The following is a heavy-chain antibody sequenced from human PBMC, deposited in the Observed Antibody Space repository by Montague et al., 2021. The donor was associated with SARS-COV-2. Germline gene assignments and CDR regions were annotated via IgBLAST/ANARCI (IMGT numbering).Heavy chain of an antibody. D-gene: IGHD6-6*01. Sequence: SETLSLTCAVSGGSITGFSWSWVRQPAGKGLEWIGRVTTSGTTNXSPSLRSRVTMSVDTSKNQFSLNLNSVTAADTAIYYCARTTTRPLSVDSWGQGTLVTVSS. V-gene: IGHV4-4*07. CDR1: GGSITGFS. CDR3: ARTTTRPLSVDS. CDR2: VTTSGTT. J-gene: IGHJ4*02.